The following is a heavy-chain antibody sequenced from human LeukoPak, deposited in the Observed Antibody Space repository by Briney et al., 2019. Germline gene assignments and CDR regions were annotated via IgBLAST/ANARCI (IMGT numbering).Heavy chain of an antibody. Sequence: PGGSLRLSCAASGFTFGDYYMSWIRQAPGKGLEWVSYISSSGSTIYYADSVKGRFTISRDNAKNSLYLQMNSLRAEDTAVYYCARDPPTDYNYFDYWGQGTLVTVSS. D-gene: IGHD4-11*01. J-gene: IGHJ4*02. V-gene: IGHV3-11*04. CDR3: ARDPPTDYNYFDY. CDR1: GFTFGDYY. CDR2: ISSSGSTI.